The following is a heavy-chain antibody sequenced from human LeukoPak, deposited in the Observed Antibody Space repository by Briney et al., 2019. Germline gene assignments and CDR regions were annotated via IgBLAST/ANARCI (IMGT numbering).Heavy chain of an antibody. V-gene: IGHV4-38-2*02. CDR3: ARDYFGSGSPGCFDY. Sequence: SETLSLTCTVSGYSISSGYDWGWIRHPPGKGLEWIGSIYHSGSTYYNPSLKSRVTISVDTSKNQFSLKLSSVTAADTAVYYCARDYFGSGSPGCFDYWGQGTLVTVSS. D-gene: IGHD6-19*01. CDR1: GYSISSGYD. J-gene: IGHJ4*02. CDR2: IYHSGST.